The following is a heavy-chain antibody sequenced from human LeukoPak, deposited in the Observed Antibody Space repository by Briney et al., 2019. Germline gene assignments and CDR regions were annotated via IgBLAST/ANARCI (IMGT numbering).Heavy chain of an antibody. CDR3: ATSLYDILTGYLDY. CDR2: IYYSGST. CDR1: GGSISSGDYY. J-gene: IGHJ4*02. V-gene: IGHV4-31*03. D-gene: IGHD3-9*01. Sequence: SQTLSLTCTVSGGSISSGDYYWSWIRQPPGKGLEWIGYIYYSGSTYYNPSLKSRVTISVDTSKNQFSLKLSSVTAADTAVYYCATSLYDILTGYLDYWGQGTLVTVSS.